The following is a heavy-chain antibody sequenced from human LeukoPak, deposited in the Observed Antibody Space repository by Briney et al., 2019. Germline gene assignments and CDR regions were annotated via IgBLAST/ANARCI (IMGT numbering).Heavy chain of an antibody. Sequence: GGSLRLSCAASGFTFSSYGMHWVRQAPGKGLGWVAVISYDGSNKYYADSVKGRFTVSRDNSKNTLYLQMNSLRAEDTAVYYCARPVSCYYDSSGYYGNYYFDFWGQGTLVTVSS. V-gene: IGHV3-30*03. D-gene: IGHD3-22*01. J-gene: IGHJ4*02. CDR3: ARPVSCYYDSSGYYGNYYFDF. CDR2: ISYDGSNK. CDR1: GFTFSSYG.